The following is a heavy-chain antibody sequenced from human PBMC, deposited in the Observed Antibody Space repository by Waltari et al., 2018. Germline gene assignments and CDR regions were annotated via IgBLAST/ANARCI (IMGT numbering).Heavy chain of an antibody. CDR2: FNPKNGDS. CDR1: GYTFTDYH. V-gene: IGHV1-2*02. CDR3: ARDPGPIVGAPDL. J-gene: IGHJ5*02. D-gene: IGHD1-26*01. Sequence: QEQLVQSGSEVKKPGASVSVSCQASGYTFTDYHLHWFRQTPGQGFEWMGWFNPKNGDSNAAEKFLGRVTMTRDTSINTVYLDLSGLRSDDTAVFFCARDPGPIVGAPDLWGQGTLVTVSS.